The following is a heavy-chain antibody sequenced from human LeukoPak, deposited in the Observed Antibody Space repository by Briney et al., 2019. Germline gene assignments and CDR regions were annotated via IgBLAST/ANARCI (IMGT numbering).Heavy chain of an antibody. Sequence: SVKVSCKASVYTLTGYYLHWVRQAPGQGFEWMGWINPSDGGTNYAPKFQGRVTMTRNTSISTAFMDLSRVTSDDTAVYFCARSDKCTTCSIDYWGQGTLVIVSS. CDR2: INPSDGGT. CDR3: ARSDKCTTCSIDY. V-gene: IGHV1-2*02. D-gene: IGHD2-2*01. J-gene: IGHJ4*02. CDR1: VYTLTGYY.